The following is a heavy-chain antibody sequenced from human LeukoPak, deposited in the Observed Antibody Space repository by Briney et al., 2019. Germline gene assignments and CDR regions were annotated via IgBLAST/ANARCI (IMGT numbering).Heavy chain of an antibody. D-gene: IGHD4-17*01. J-gene: IGHJ4*02. CDR2: ISWNSGSI. Sequence: PGRSLRLSCAASGFTFDDYAMHWVRQAPGKGLEWVSGISWNSGSIGYADSVKGRFTISRDNAKNSLYLQMNSLRAEDTALYYCAKGGDYGDYEGFDYWGQGTLVTVSS. CDR1: GFTFDDYA. CDR3: AKGGDYGDYEGFDY. V-gene: IGHV3-9*01.